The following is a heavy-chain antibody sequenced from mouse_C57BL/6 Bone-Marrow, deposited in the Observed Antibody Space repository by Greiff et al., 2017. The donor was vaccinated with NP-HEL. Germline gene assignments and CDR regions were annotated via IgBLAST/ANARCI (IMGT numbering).Heavy chain of an antibody. J-gene: IGHJ1*03. CDR3: ADYDYDFWYFDV. CDR1: GYTFTSYG. Sequence: VQLQESGAELARPGASVKLSCKASGYTFTSYGISWVKQRTGQGLEWIGEIYPRSGNTYYNEEFKGKATLTADKSSSTAYMELRSLTSEDSAVYFCADYDYDFWYFDVWGTGTTVTVSS. CDR2: IYPRSGNT. V-gene: IGHV1-81*01. D-gene: IGHD2-4*01.